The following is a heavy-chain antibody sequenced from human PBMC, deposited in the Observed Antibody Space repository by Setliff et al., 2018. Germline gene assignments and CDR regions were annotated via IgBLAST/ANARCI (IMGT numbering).Heavy chain of an antibody. D-gene: IGHD6-19*01. CDR2: IYPGDSDI. CDR3: ASPSAGWTKPFDV. CDR1: GYTFDTHW. Sequence: GESLKISCKASGYTFDTHWIAWVRQMPGKGLEWMGIIYPGDSDIRYSPSFEGQVTISADKSISTAFLQWSSLKASDSAIYYCASPSAGWTKPFDVWGQGTMVTVSS. J-gene: IGHJ3*01. V-gene: IGHV5-51*01.